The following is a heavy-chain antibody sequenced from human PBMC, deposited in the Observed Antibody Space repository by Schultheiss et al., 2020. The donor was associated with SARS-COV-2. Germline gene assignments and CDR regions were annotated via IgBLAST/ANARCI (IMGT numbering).Heavy chain of an antibody. CDR3: AREGPDYGDYFSFGMDV. CDR2: IYSGGST. D-gene: IGHD4-17*01. Sequence: GGSLRLSCAASGFTFSIYTFHWVRQAPGKGLEWVSVIYSGGSTYYADSVKGRFTISRDNSKNTLYLQMNSLRAEDTAVYYCAREGPDYGDYFSFGMDVWGQGTAVTVSS. J-gene: IGHJ6*02. V-gene: IGHV3-NL1*01. CDR1: GFTFSIYT.